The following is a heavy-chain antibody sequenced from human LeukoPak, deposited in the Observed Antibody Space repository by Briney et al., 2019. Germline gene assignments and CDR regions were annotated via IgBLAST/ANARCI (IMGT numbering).Heavy chain of an antibody. V-gene: IGHV1-2*02. CDR3: ARVDLDDFWSGYSFQH. CDR2: INPNSGGT. D-gene: IGHD3-3*01. J-gene: IGHJ1*01. CDR1: GYTFTGYY. Sequence: ASVKVSCKASGYTFTGYYMHWVRQAPGQGLEWMGWINPNSGGTNYAQKFQGRVTMTRDTSISTAYMELSRLRSDDTAVYYCARVDLDDFWSGYSFQHWGQGTLVTVSS.